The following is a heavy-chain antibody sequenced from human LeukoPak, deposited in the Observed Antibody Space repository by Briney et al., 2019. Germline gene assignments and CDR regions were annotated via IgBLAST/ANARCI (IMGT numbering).Heavy chain of an antibody. CDR1: GGSFSGYY. V-gene: IGHV4-34*01. CDR3: ARGSQDIVVVPAAMTSDY. J-gene: IGHJ4*02. D-gene: IGHD2-2*01. CDR2: INHSGST. Sequence: PSETLSLTCAVYGGSFSGYYWSWIRQPPGKGLEWIGEINHSGSTNYNPSLKSRVTISVDTSKYQFSLKLSSVTAADTAVYYCARGSQDIVVVPAAMTSDYWGQGTLVTVSS.